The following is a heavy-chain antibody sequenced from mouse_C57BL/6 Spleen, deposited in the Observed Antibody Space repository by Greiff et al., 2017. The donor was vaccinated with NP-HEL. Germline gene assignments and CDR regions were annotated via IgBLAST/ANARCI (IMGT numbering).Heavy chain of an antibody. CDR1: GFTFSDYY. J-gene: IGHJ2*01. CDR3: ARESYDGYYGYFDY. V-gene: IGHV5-16*01. Sequence: EVKLMESEGGLVQPGSSMKLSCTASGFTFSDYYMAWVRQVPEKGLEWVANINYDGSSTYYLDSLKSRFIISRDNAKNILYLQMSSLKSEDTATYYCARESYDGYYGYFDYWGQGTTLTVSS. D-gene: IGHD2-3*01. CDR2: INYDGSST.